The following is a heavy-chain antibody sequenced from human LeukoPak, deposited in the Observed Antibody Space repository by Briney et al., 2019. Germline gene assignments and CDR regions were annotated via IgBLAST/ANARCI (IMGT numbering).Heavy chain of an antibody. V-gene: IGHV3-30*02. J-gene: IGHJ4*02. CDR3: AKDYRTYYYDSSGYYFGY. D-gene: IGHD3-22*01. CDR2: IRYDGGNK. CDR1: GFTFSSYG. Sequence: GGSLRLSCAASGFTFSSYGMHWIRQAPGKGLEWVAFIRYDGGNKYYADSVKGRFTISRDNSKNTLYLQMNSLRAEDTAVYYCAKDYRTYYYDSSGYYFGYWGQGTLVTVSS.